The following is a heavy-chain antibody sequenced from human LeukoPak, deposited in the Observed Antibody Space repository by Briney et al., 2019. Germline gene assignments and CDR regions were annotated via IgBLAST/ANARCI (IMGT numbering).Heavy chain of an antibody. CDR2: INPSGGST. D-gene: IGHD3-10*01. CDR3: ATLGVWFGESDY. Sequence: GASVKVSCKASGYTFTSYYMHWVRQAPGQGLEWIGIINPSGGSTSYAQKFQGRVTMTRDMSTSTVYMELSSLRSEDTAVYYCATLGVWFGESDYWGQGTLVTVSS. J-gene: IGHJ4*02. CDR1: GYTFTSYY. V-gene: IGHV1-46*01.